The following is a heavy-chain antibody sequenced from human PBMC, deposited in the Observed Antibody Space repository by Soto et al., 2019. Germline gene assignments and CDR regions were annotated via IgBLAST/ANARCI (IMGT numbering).Heavy chain of an antibody. V-gene: IGHV4-59*08. CDR2: IYYSGST. CDR1: GGSISNFY. D-gene: IGHD2-15*01. J-gene: IGHJ6*02. CDR3: ARLWCSGGSCYSWYYYGIDV. Sequence: PSETLSLTCTVSGGSISNFYWSWIRQPPGKGLEWIGNIYYSGSTYYNPSLKSRVTISVDTSKNQFSLKLSSVTAADTAVYFCARLWCSGGSCYSWYYYGIDVWGQGTTVTVSS.